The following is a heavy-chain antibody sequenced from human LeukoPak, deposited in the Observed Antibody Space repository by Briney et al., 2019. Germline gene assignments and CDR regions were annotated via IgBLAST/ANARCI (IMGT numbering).Heavy chain of an antibody. J-gene: IGHJ4*02. CDR2: INPSGGST. Sequence: EASVKVSCKASGYTFTSYYMHWVRQAPGQGLEWVGIINPSGGSTSYAQKFQGRVTMTRDTSTSTVYMELSSLRSEDTAVYYCARTPYYDFWSGDFDYWGQGTLVTVSS. V-gene: IGHV1-46*03. D-gene: IGHD3-3*01. CDR1: GYTFTSYY. CDR3: ARTPYYDFWSGDFDY.